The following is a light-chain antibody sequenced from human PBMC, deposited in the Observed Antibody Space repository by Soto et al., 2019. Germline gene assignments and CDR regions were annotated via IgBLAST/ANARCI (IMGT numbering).Light chain of an antibody. Sequence: EIVWTQSPGTLSLSPGERATLSCRASQSFISIYLAWYQHRPVQAPRLLIYAASTRATGIPPRFSGGGSGTEFTVTISSLQSEDFAIYYCQQYDIWPPYTFGQGTKVDIK. CDR2: AAS. CDR3: QQYDIWPPYT. V-gene: IGKV3-15*01. CDR1: QSFISIY. J-gene: IGKJ2*01.